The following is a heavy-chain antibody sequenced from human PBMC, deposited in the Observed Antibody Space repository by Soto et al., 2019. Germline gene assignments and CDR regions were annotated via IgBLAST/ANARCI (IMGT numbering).Heavy chain of an antibody. CDR1: GGSISSSSYY. CDR3: ARYSSSRGGDY. Sequence: QLQLQESGPGLVKPSETLSLTCTVSGGSISSSSYYWGWIRHPPGKGVEWIGSIYYIGSTYYNPSLKSRFTISVDTSKNQFSLKLSSVTAADTAVYYCARYSSSRGGDYWGQGTLVTVSS. D-gene: IGHD6-6*01. J-gene: IGHJ4*02. CDR2: IYYIGST. V-gene: IGHV4-39*01.